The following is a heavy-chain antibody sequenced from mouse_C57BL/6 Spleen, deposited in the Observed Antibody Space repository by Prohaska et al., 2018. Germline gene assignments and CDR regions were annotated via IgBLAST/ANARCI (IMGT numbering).Heavy chain of an antibody. CDR1: GYTFTDYE. V-gene: IGHV1-15*01. CDR2: IDPETGGT. J-gene: IGHJ4*01. CDR3: TRKAPYYYAMDY. Sequence: GAELVRPGASVTLSCKASGYTFTDYEMHWVKQTPVHGLEWIGAIDPETGGTAYNQKFKGKAILTADKSSSTAYMELRSLTSEDSAVYYCTRKAPYYYAMDYWGQGTSVTVSS.